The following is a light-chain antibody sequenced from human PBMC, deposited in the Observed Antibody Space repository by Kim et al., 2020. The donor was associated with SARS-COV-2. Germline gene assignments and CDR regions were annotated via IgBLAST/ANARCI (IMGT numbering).Light chain of an antibody. Sequence: ELTQPPSASGTPGQRVTISCSGSISNIGSHSVYWYQQFPGTAPKLLIYRNDQRPSGVPDRFSGSKSGTSASLAISGLRTADEADYYCAARDDTLSGFLFGGGTKVTVL. CDR3: AARDDTLSGFL. V-gene: IGLV1-47*01. CDR2: RND. CDR1: ISNIGSHS. J-gene: IGLJ1*01.